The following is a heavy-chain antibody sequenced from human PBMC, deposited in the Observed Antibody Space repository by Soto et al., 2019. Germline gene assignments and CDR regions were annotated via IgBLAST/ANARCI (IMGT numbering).Heavy chain of an antibody. CDR1: GYRFSTFW. D-gene: IGHD3-22*01. CDR2: IYPDQSRA. CDR3: ASGRYDASGYFDY. J-gene: IGHJ4*02. V-gene: IGHV5-51*01. Sequence: GESLKISCKGSGYRFSTFWIGWVRQMPGKGLEWVAIIYPDQSRAMYSPAFQGQVTISVDKSISTAYLQWNSLRSDDTAMFYCASGRYDASGYFDYWGQGTLVTVSS.